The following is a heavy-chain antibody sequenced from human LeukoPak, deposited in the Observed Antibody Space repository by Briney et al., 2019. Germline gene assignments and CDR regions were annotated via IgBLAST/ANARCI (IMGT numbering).Heavy chain of an antibody. CDR1: GYTFTSYY. Sequence: ASVKVSCKASGYTFTSYYMHWVRQAPGQGLEWMGIINPSGGSTSYAQKFQGRVTMTRDTSTSTVYMELGSLRSEDTAVYYCARDIVVVPAAPSIGMDVWGQGTTVTVSS. J-gene: IGHJ6*02. CDR3: ARDIVVVPAAPSIGMDV. D-gene: IGHD2-2*01. CDR2: INPSGGST. V-gene: IGHV1-46*01.